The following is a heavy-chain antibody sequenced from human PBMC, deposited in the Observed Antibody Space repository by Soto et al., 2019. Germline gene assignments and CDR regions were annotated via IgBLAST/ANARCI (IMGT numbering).Heavy chain of an antibody. CDR2: IYWDDSK. CDR3: AHAYGGRSLY. D-gene: IGHD1-26*01. V-gene: IGHV2-5*02. CDR1: GFSLTTDRLG. J-gene: IGHJ4*02. Sequence: QITLKESGPTLVKPTQTLTLTCTFSGFSLTTDRLGVGWIRQPPGEALEWLAVIYWDDSKTYRPSLESSLTITKDTSKNQVALTMTNMDSLDTATYYCAHAYGGRSLYWGQGTLVTVSS.